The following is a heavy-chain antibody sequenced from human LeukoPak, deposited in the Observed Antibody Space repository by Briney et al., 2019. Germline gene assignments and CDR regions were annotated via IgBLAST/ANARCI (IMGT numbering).Heavy chain of an antibody. D-gene: IGHD3-10*01. Sequence: SETLSLTCAVYGGSFSGYYWSWIRQPPGKGLEWIGEINHSGSTNYNPSLKSRVTISVDTSKNQFPLKLSSVTAADTAVYYCATSLLYYYGSGSYSLEYFQHWGQGTLVTVSS. CDR3: ATSLLYYYGSGSYSLEYFQH. CDR2: INHSGST. CDR1: GGSFSGYY. V-gene: IGHV4-34*01. J-gene: IGHJ1*01.